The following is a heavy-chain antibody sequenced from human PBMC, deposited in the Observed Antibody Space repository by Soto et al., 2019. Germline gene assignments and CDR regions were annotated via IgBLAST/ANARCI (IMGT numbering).Heavy chain of an antibody. CDR1: GLTFSNAG. CDR3: TTDSYLTMIVVRLDY. J-gene: IGHJ4*01. V-gene: IGHV3-15*07. D-gene: IGHD3-22*01. CDR2: IKSKTDGGTT. Sequence: GGSLRLSWAAAGLTFSNAGRNWVRQDQGKGLEWVGRIKSKTDGGTTDYAAPVKGRFAISRDDSKNMVYLEMNSLKTEDTAVYYCTTDSYLTMIVVRLDYWGHGTLVTVSS.